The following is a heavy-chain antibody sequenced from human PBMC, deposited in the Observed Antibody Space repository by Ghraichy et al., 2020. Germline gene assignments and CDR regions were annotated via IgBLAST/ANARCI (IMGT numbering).Heavy chain of an antibody. CDR3: AKCFKAVAGPLDY. V-gene: IGHV3-30*02. CDR2: IRFDGSNK. D-gene: IGHD6-19*01. J-gene: IGHJ4*02. CDR1: GFTFSSYG. Sequence: GGSLRLSCAASGFTFSSYGMHWVRQAPGKGLEWVAFIRFDGSNKYYADSVKGRFTISRDNSKNTLFLQMNSLRAEDTAIYYCAKCFKAVAGPLDYWGQGTLVTVSS.